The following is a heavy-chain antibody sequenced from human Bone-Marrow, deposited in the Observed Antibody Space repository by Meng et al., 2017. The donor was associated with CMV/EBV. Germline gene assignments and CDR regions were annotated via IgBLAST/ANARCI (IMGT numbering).Heavy chain of an antibody. CDR2: IYYSGST. J-gene: IGHJ4*02. CDR1: GGSISSSSYY. V-gene: IGHV4-39*07. D-gene: IGHD3-3*01. Sequence: SETLSITCTVSGGSISSSSYYWGWIRQPPGKGLEWIGSIYYSGSTYYNPSLKRRVTISVDTSKNQFSLKLSSVTAADTAVYYCARDRTIFGVVGYWGQGTLVTVSA. CDR3: ARDRTIFGVVGY.